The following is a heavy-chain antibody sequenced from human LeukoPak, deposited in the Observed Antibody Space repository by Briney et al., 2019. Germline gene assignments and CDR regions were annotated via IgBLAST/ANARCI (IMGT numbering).Heavy chain of an antibody. CDR2: ISGSGGST. V-gene: IGHV3-23*01. CDR3: VHCSGGSCRAQFDY. CDR1: GFTFSSYA. J-gene: IGHJ4*02. D-gene: IGHD2-15*01. Sequence: LSGGSLRLSCAASGFTFSSYAMSWVRQAPGKGLEWVSAISGSGGSTYYADSVKGRFTISRDNSKNTLYLQMNSLRAEDTAVYYCVHCSGGSCRAQFDYWGQGTLVTVSS.